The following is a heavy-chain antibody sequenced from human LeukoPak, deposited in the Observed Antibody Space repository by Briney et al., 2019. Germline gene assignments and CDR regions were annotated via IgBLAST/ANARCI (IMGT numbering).Heavy chain of an antibody. D-gene: IGHD3-10*01. CDR3: VRDWFGTFDY. Sequence: GGTLRLSCAASGFTFDDYAMHWVRQAPGKGLEWVSGISWNSGSIGYADSVKGRFTISRDNAKNSLYLQMNSLRAEDTAVYYCVRDWFGTFDYWGQGTLVTVSS. J-gene: IGHJ4*02. V-gene: IGHV3-9*01. CDR1: GFTFDDYA. CDR2: ISWNSGSI.